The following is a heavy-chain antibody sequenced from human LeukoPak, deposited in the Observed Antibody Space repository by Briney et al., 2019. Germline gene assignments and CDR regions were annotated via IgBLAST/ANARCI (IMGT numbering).Heavy chain of an antibody. CDR3: AGEQDLRELRGGREFFQY. CDR2: VWYDGSKK. D-gene: IGHD3-10*01. J-gene: IGHJ1*01. CDR1: GFTFSFYG. V-gene: IGHV3-33*01. Sequence: GGSLRLSCAASGFTFSFYGMHWVRQAPGRGLEWVAVVWYDGSKKYYADSVKGRFTISRDNSKNTVYLQMNSLRVEDTAVYYCAGEQDLRELRGGREFFQYWGQGTLVTVSS.